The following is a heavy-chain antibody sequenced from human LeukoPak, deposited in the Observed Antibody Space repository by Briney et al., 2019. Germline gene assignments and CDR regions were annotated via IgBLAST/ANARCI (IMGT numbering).Heavy chain of an antibody. J-gene: IGHJ4*02. V-gene: IGHV5-51*01. CDR2: IYPGDLDI. CDR1: GSTFSTYW. Sequence: GASLKISCQGSGSTFSTYWIGWVRQMPGKGLEWMGIIYPGDLDIRYSPSFQGQVTISADKSINTAYLQWASLTASDTGIYYCARRGGSLKYFDYWGQGTLVTVSS. CDR3: ARRGGSLKYFDY. D-gene: IGHD1-26*01.